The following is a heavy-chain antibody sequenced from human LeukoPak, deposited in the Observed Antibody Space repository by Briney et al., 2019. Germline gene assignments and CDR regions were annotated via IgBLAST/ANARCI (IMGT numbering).Heavy chain of an antibody. CDR3: AKGIYERSGHYQYYFDC. Sequence: GGSLRLSCAASGFTFSSNVMNWVRQAPGKGLEWVSAISGSGGTTFYADSVKGRLTISRDNSKNTMDLQMNSLRAEDTAVYYCAKGIYERSGHYQYYFDCWGQGTLVTVSS. J-gene: IGHJ4*02. CDR1: GFTFSSNV. V-gene: IGHV3-23*01. CDR2: ISGSGGTT. D-gene: IGHD3-22*01.